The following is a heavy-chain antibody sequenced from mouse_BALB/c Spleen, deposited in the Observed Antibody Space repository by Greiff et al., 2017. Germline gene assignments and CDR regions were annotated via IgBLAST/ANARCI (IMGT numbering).Heavy chain of an antibody. D-gene: IGHD2-12*01. CDR3: TRGRPHYAMDY. Sequence: EVKVVESGGGLVQPGGSMKLSCVASGFTFSNYWMNWVRQSPEKGLEWVAEIRLKSNNYATHYAESVKGRFTISRDDSKSSVYLQMNNLRAEDTGIYYCTRGRPHYAMDYWGQGTSVTVSS. CDR1: GFTFSNYW. V-gene: IGHV6-6*02. CDR2: IRLKSNNYAT. J-gene: IGHJ4*01.